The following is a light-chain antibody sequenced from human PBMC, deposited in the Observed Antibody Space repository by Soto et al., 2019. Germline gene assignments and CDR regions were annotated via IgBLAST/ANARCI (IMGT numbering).Light chain of an antibody. V-gene: IGKV1-39*01. CDR1: QSISNF. CDR2: AAS. CDR3: QQSHSTPPT. J-gene: IGKJ1*01. Sequence: DIQMTQSPSSLSASVGDRVTITCRASQSISNFLNWCQQRQGQVPKLLIYAASTLHTGVPSRFSGSGSGTDFTLTITSLQPEDFTTYYCQQSHSTPPTFGQGTKVDIK.